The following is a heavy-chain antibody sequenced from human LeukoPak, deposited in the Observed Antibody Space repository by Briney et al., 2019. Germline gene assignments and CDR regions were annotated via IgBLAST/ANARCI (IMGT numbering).Heavy chain of an antibody. Sequence: GASVKVSCKASGYTFTSYAMNWVRQAPGQGLEWMGWINTNTGNPTYAQGFTGRFVFSLDTSVSTAYLQISSLKAEDTAVYYCARGGGKLWSIIKYYYYYYMDVWGKGTTVTVSS. J-gene: IGHJ6*03. CDR2: INTNTGNP. V-gene: IGHV7-4-1*02. CDR3: ARGGGKLWSIIKYYYYYYMDV. D-gene: IGHD5-18*01. CDR1: GYTFTSYA.